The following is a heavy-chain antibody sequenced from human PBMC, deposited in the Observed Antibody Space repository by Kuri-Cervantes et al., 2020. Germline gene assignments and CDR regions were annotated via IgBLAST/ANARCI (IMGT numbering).Heavy chain of an antibody. Sequence: GGSLRLSCAASGFTFSSYGMHWVRQAPGKGLEWVAIISYEGSIKYYPGSVKGRFTISRENAKNSLYLQMNSLRAEDTAVYYCARMYYYDSSGYRSLGAYYYGMDVWGQGTTVTSP. J-gene: IGHJ6*02. D-gene: IGHD3-22*01. CDR3: ARMYYYDSSGYRSLGAYYYGMDV. CDR2: ISYEGSIK. V-gene: IGHV3-30*03. CDR1: GFTFSSYG.